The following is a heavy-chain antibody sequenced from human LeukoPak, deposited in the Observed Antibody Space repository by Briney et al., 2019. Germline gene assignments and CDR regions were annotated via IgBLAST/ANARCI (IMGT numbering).Heavy chain of an antibody. CDR1: GGSFRGYY. CDR2: INHSGST. CDR3: ARPRVRGVIIRGFDY. V-gene: IGHV4-34*01. J-gene: IGHJ4*01. D-gene: IGHD3-10*01. Sequence: PSETLSVTCAVCGGSFRGYYWSGIRQPPGKGLEWIGEINHSGSTNYNPSLKSRVTISVDTSKNHVSLKLSSVTAADTAVYYCARPRVRGVIIRGFDYWGQGTLVTVAT.